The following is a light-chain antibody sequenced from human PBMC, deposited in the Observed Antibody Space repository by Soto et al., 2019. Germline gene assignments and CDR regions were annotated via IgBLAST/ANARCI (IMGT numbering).Light chain of an antibody. V-gene: IGKV1-27*01. CDR2: SAS. CDR1: QDITSY. CDR3: QRTYNAPPVT. J-gene: IGKJ3*01. Sequence: DIQLTQSASSLSASVGDRVTITCRVSQDITSYLNWYRQKPGKVPKFMVYSASNLQSGVPSRFSGSGSGTDFTLIISSLQPEDVATYFGQRTYNAPPVTCGPGTKVDIK.